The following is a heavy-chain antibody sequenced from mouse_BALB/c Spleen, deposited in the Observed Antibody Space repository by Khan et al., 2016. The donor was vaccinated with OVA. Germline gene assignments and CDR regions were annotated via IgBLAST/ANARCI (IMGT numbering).Heavy chain of an antibody. Sequence: QVQLQQSGGDLMKPGASVKISCKATGYTFSSYWIEWVKQRPGHGLEWIGQIFPGSVSTTYNEKFKGKATLTADTSSNTAYMQLSSLTSEDSAVYYCARGDYGGFAYWGQGTLGTVSA. CDR3: ARGDYGGFAY. V-gene: IGHV1-9*01. CDR2: IFPGSVST. CDR1: GYTFSSYW. J-gene: IGHJ3*01. D-gene: IGHD2-4*01.